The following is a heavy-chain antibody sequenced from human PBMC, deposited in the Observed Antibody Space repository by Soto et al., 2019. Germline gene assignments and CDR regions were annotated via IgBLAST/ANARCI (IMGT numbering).Heavy chain of an antibody. CDR2: IYYSGST. Sequence: SETLSLTCTVSGGSFSNYYWSWIRQPPGKGLEWIGYIYYSGSTNYNPSLKSRVTISVDTSKNQFSLKLSSVTAADTAVYYCARVRFLGTGTMLVDPWGQGTLVTVSS. CDR1: GGSFSNYY. CDR3: ARVRFLGTGTMLVDP. D-gene: IGHD1-7*01. V-gene: IGHV4-59*01. J-gene: IGHJ5*02.